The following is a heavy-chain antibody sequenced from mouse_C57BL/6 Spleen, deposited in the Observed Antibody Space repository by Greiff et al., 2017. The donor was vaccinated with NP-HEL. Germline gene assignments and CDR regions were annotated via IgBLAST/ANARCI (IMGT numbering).Heavy chain of an antibody. Sequence: EVQLVESGGGLVQPGGSLKLSCAASGFTFSDYYMYWVRQTPEKRLEWVAYISNGGGSTYYPDTVKGRVTISRDNAKNTLYLQMSRLKSEDAAMYYCARELDGYFDYWGQGTTLTVSS. V-gene: IGHV5-12*01. CDR2: ISNGGGST. CDR1: GFTFSDYY. J-gene: IGHJ2*01. CDR3: ARELDGYFDY.